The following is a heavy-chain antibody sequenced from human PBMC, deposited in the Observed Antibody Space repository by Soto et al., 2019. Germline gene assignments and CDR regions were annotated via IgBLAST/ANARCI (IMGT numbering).Heavy chain of an antibody. CDR2: INPNSGGT. J-gene: IGHJ4*02. V-gene: IGHV1-2*02. CDR1: GYTFTGYY. D-gene: IGHD3-22*01. Sequence: QVQLVQSGAEVKKPGASVKVSCKASGYTFTGYYMHWVRQAPGQGLEWMGWINPNSGGTNYAQKSQGGDTMNTDTSISTGYRELRRVRSDDTDVDYCASAPRDSSGDPQYYFDYWGQGTVVTASP. CDR3: ASAPRDSSGDPQYYFDY.